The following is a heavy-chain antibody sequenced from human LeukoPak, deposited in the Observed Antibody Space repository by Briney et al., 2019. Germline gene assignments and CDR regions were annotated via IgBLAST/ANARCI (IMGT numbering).Heavy chain of an antibody. Sequence: QAGGSLRLSCAASGFTFRTYAMHWVRQAPGKGLECVSGISSNGASTYYANSVKGRFTISRDNSKKTVFLHMASLRTADMAVYYCARDGGDTYGSWTYSYFDYWGQGALVTVAS. CDR1: GFTFRTYA. CDR2: ISSNGAST. J-gene: IGHJ4*02. CDR3: ARDGGDTYGSWTYSYFDY. V-gene: IGHV3-64*01. D-gene: IGHD3-10*01.